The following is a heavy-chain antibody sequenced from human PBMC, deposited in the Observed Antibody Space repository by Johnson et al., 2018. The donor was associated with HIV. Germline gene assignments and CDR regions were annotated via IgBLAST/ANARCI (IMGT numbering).Heavy chain of an antibody. Sequence: QVQLVESGGGLVKPGGSLRLSCAASGFTFSDYYMSWIRQAPGKGLEWVSYISSSGSTSYADSVKGRFTISRDNSKNTLYLQMNSLRAEDTAVYYCAKDTYSHRLTVTESGFDIWGQGTMVTVSS. D-gene: IGHD4-11*01. CDR1: GFTFSDYY. CDR2: ISSSGST. J-gene: IGHJ3*02. V-gene: IGHV3-11*06. CDR3: AKDTYSHRLTVTESGFDI.